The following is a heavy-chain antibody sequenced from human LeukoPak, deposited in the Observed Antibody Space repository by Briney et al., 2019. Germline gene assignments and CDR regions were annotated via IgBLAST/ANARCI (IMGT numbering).Heavy chain of an antibody. CDR2: IYYSGST. V-gene: IGHV4-61*08. Sequence: SETLSLTCAVSGGSISSGGYSWSWIRQPPGKGLEWIGYIYYSGSTNYNPSLKSRVTISVDTSKNQFSLKLSSVTAADTAVYYCARVSGYRRDHKYYFDYWGQGTLVTVSS. J-gene: IGHJ4*02. D-gene: IGHD3-22*01. CDR3: ARVSGYRRDHKYYFDY. CDR1: GGSISSGGYS.